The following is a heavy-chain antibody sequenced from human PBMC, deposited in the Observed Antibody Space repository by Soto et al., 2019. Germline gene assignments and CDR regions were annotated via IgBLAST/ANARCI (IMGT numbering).Heavy chain of an antibody. CDR2: ISYDGSNK. Sequence: GGSLRLSCAASGFTFSSYGMHWVRQAPGKGLEWVAVISYDGSNKYYADSVKGRFTISRDNSKNTLYLQMNSLRAEDTAVYYCAKDSGYSGYEIYYYMDVWGKGTTVTVSS. CDR1: GFTFSSYG. J-gene: IGHJ6*03. CDR3: AKDSGYSGYEIYYYMDV. D-gene: IGHD5-12*01. V-gene: IGHV3-30*18.